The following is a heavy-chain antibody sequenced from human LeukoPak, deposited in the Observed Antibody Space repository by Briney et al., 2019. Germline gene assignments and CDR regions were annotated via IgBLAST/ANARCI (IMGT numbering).Heavy chain of an antibody. CDR3: ARVSRGIDQ. V-gene: IGHV3-48*03. CDR1: GFTFSSYE. CDR2: ISSSGTTI. J-gene: IGHJ5*02. D-gene: IGHD3-10*01. Sequence: PGGSLRLSCAASGFTFSSYEVNWVRQAPGKGLEWVSYISSSGTTIYYADPVQGRFTISRDNAKNSVYLQMNSLRAEDTAVYYCARVSRGIDQWGQGTLVTVSS.